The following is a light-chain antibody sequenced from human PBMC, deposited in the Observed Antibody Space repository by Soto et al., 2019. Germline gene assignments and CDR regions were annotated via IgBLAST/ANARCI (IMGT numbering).Light chain of an antibody. CDR3: QQSKSSST. V-gene: IGKV1-5*01. CDR2: DAS. CDR1: QSISSW. Sequence: IQIAWSPSTLSAHVGAGLTINCRASQSISSWLAWYQQKPGKAPKLLIYDASSLESGVPSRFSGSGSGTEFTLTINSLQPDDFAAYYCQQSKSSSTFGQGTKVDIK. J-gene: IGKJ1*01.